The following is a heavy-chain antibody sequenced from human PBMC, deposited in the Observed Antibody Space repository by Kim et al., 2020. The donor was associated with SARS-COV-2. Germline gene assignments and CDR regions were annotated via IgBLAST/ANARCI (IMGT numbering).Heavy chain of an antibody. CDR1: GGSISSSSYY. Sequence: SETLSLTCTVSGGSISSSSYYWGWIRQPPGKGLEWIGSIYYSGSTYYNPSLKSRVTISVDTSKNQFSLKLSSVTAADTAVYYCARLSYYLGYYYYGMDVWGQGTTVTGSS. J-gene: IGHJ6*02. D-gene: IGHD1-26*01. V-gene: IGHV4-39*01. CDR2: IYYSGST. CDR3: ARLSYYLGYYYYGMDV.